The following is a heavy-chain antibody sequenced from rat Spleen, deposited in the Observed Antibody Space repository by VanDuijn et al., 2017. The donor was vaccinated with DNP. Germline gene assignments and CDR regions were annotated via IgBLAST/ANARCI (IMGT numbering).Heavy chain of an antibody. Sequence: EVQLVESGGGLLQPGRSLKLSCAASGFTFSDYNMAWVRQAPKKGLEWVATIIYDGGGTYYRDSVKGRFTISRDNAKSTLYLQMDSLRSEDTATYYCATHWADYWGQGVMVTVSS. D-gene: IGHD4-6*01. CDR1: GFTFSDYN. J-gene: IGHJ2*01. V-gene: IGHV5S10*01. CDR2: IIYDGGGT. CDR3: ATHWADY.